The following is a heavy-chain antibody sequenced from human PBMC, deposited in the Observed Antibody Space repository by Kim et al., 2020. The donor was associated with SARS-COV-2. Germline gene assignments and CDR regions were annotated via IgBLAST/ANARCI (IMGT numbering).Heavy chain of an antibody. D-gene: IGHD3-10*01. J-gene: IGHJ6*02. V-gene: IGHV3-23*01. CDR2: T. Sequence: TYYADSVKGRFTISRDNSKNTLYLQMNSLRAEDTTVYYCASGSMTLGMDVWGQGTTVTVSS. CDR3: ASGSMTLGMDV.